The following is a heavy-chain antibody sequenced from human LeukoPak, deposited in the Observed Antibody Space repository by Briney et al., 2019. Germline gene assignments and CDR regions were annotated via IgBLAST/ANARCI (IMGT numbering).Heavy chain of an antibody. J-gene: IGHJ4*02. CDR2: ISRNSTYI. Sequence: PGGSLRLSCAASGFTFSSYIMNWVRQAPGKGLVWVASISRNSTYIHYADSVKGRFTISRDNARNSLFLQMNSLRAEDTAIYYCASDEGNYFDYWGQGTLVTVSS. CDR3: ASDEGNYFDY. CDR1: GFTFSSYI. V-gene: IGHV3-21*01.